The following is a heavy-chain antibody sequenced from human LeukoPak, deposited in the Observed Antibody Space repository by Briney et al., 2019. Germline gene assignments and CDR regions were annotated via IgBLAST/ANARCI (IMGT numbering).Heavy chain of an antibody. CDR3: ARDNFGDYGNWLDT. Sequence: GGSLRLSCAASGFTFSTYTMNWVRQAPGKGLEWVSYISSTSSIMYYADSVKGRFTISRDNAKNSLYLQMNSLRDEDTAVYYCARDNFGDYGNWLDTWGQGTLVTVSS. D-gene: IGHD4-17*01. J-gene: IGHJ5*02. V-gene: IGHV3-48*02. CDR1: GFTFSTYT. CDR2: ISSTSSIM.